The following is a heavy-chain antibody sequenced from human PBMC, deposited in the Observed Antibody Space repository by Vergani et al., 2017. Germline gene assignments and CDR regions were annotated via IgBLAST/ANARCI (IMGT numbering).Heavy chain of an antibody. Sequence: EVQLLESGGGLVQPGGSLRLSCAASGFTFSSYAMSWVRQAPGKGLEWVSAISGSGGSTYYADSVKGRFTISRDNSKNTLYLQMNSLRAEDTAVYYCARDRSYCSGGSCYSDPLFDYWGQGTLVTVSS. V-gene: IGHV3-23*01. J-gene: IGHJ4*02. CDR1: GFTFSSYA. CDR3: ARDRSYCSGGSCYSDPLFDY. D-gene: IGHD2-15*01. CDR2: ISGSGGST.